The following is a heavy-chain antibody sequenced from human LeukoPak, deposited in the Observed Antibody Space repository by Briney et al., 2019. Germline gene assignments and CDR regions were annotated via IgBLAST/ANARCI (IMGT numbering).Heavy chain of an antibody. D-gene: IGHD3-3*01. J-gene: IGHJ3*02. CDR2: FDPEDGET. Sequence: ASVTVSCKVSGYTLTELSMHWVRQAPGKGLEWMGGFDPEDGETIYAQKFQGRVTMTEDTSTDTAYMELSSLRSEDTAVYYCATSSKPPVLRFLEWLMARGAFDIWGQGTMVTVSS. V-gene: IGHV1-24*01. CDR3: ATSSKPPVLRFLEWLMARGAFDI. CDR1: GYTLTELS.